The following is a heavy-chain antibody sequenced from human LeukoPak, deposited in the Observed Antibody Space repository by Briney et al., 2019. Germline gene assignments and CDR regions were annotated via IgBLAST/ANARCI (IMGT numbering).Heavy chain of an antibody. D-gene: IGHD3-16*01. V-gene: IGHV3-23*01. Sequence: GGSLRLSCAASGFTFSSYAMSWVRQVPGKGLEWVSAISGSGGSTYYADSVKGRFTISRDNSKNTLYLQMNSLRAEDTAVYYCAKDLTPLTLSMFDYWGQGTLVTVSS. CDR1: GFTFSSYA. CDR2: ISGSGGST. CDR3: AKDLTPLTLSMFDY. J-gene: IGHJ4*02.